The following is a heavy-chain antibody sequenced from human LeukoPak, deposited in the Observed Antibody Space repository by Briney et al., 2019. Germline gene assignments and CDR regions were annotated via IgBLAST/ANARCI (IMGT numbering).Heavy chain of an antibody. CDR1: GDSISTYI. J-gene: IGHJ4*02. D-gene: IGHD6-19*01. Sequence: SETLSLTCTVSGDSISTYIWNWIRQPPGKTLEWIGYIYYIGSTNYNPSLDSRVRISVDTSKDQFSLKLRDVTAADTAVYYCAGGPSMSSGWTYYFDSWGQGTLVSVSS. CDR2: IYYIGST. V-gene: IGHV4-59*01. CDR3: AGGPSMSSGWTYYFDS.